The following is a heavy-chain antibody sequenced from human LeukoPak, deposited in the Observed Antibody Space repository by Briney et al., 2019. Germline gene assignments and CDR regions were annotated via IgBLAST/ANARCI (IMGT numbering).Heavy chain of an antibody. CDR1: GFTFSSYS. J-gene: IGHJ4*02. D-gene: IGHD3-10*01. CDR2: INDSGGRT. V-gene: IGHV3-23*01. Sequence: GGSLRLSCAASGFTFSSYSMNWVRQAPGKGLEWVSGINDSGGRTYYADSVKGRFTISRDNSKNTLCLQMNSLRVEDTAIYYCAKGLISGSSNFDYWGQGTLVTVSS. CDR3: AKGLISGSSNFDY.